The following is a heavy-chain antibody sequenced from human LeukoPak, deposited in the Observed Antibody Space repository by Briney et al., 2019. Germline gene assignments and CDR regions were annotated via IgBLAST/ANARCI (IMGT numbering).Heavy chain of an antibody. J-gene: IGHJ3*02. V-gene: IGHV4-59*08. CDR2: IYYSGST. CDR1: GGSISSYY. Sequence: SETLSLTCTVSGGSISSYYWSWIRQPPGKGLEWIGYIYYSGSTNYNPSLKSRVTIPVDPSKNQFSLKLRSVTAADTAVYYCARRFGDNKLRYFDWLSHDAFDIWGQGTMVTVSS. CDR3: ARRFGDNKLRYFDWLSHDAFDI. D-gene: IGHD3-9*01.